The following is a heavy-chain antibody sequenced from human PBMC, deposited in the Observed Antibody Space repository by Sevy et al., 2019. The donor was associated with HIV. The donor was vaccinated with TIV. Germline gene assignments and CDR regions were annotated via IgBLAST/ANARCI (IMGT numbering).Heavy chain of an antibody. V-gene: IGHV1-69*13. CDR3: ARVEYCSGGSCYERYFDY. D-gene: IGHD2-15*01. CDR1: GGTFSSYA. CDR2: IIPIFGTA. Sequence: ASVKVSCKASGGTFSSYAISWVRQAPGQGLEWMGGIIPIFGTANYAQKFQGRVTITADESTRTAYMELSSLRSEDTAVYYCARVEYCSGGSCYERYFDYWGQGTLVTVSS. J-gene: IGHJ4*02.